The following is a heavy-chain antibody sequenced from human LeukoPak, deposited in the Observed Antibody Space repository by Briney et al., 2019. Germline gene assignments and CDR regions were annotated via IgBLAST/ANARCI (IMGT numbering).Heavy chain of an antibody. J-gene: IGHJ4*02. CDR2: INPSGGST. Sequence: VASVKVSCKASGYTFTSYYMHWVRQVPGQGLEWMGIINPSGGSTSYAQKFQGRVTMTRDTSTSTVYMELSSLRSEDTAVYYCARDEIAAAGFDYWGQGTLVTVSS. V-gene: IGHV1-46*01. CDR3: ARDEIAAAGFDY. D-gene: IGHD6-13*01. CDR1: GYTFTSYY.